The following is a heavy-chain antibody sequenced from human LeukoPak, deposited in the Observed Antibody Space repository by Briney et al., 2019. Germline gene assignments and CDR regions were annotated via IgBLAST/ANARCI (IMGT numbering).Heavy chain of an antibody. J-gene: IGHJ4*02. V-gene: IGHV3-7*01. CDR2: IKQDGSET. CDR3: ARSSKTDY. D-gene: IGHD6-6*01. CDR1: GFTFRNYW. Sequence: GGSLRLSCAASGFTFRNYWMSWVRQAPGKGLEWVANIKQDGSETYYVDSVKGRFTISRDNAKNSLYLQMNSLRAEDTAVYYCARSSKTDYWGQGTLVTVSS.